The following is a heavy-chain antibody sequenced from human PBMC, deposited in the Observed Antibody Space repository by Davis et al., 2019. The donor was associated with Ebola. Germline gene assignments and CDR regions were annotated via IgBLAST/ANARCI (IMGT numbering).Heavy chain of an antibody. CDR2: INPNSGGT. CDR1: GYSFTGNY. Sequence: AASVKVSCKASGYSFTGNYVQWVRQAPGHGLEWMGRINPNSGGTNYAQKFQGRVTMTRDTSISTAYMELSRLRSDDTAVYYCARSAFLYNWFDPWGQGTLVTVSS. CDR3: ARSAFLYNWFDP. J-gene: IGHJ5*02. D-gene: IGHD3-3*02. V-gene: IGHV1-2*06.